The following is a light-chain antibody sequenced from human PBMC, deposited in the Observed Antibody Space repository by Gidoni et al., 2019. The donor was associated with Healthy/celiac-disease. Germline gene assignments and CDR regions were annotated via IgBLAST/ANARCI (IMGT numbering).Light chain of an antibody. CDR1: NSDVGSYNL. CDR2: EGS. J-gene: IGLJ1*01. Sequence: QSALTQPASVSGSPGQSITISCTGTNSDVGSYNLVSWYQQHPGKAPKLMIYEGSKRPSGVSNRFSGSKSGNTASLTISGLQAEDEADYYCCSYAGTKDVFGTGTKVTVL. CDR3: CSYAGTKDV. V-gene: IGLV2-23*01.